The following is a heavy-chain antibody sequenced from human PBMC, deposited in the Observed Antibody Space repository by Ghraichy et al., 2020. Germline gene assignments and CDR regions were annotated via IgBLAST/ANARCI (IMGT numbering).Heavy chain of an antibody. CDR2: ISGSSNYI. V-gene: IGHV3-21*01. J-gene: IGHJ4*02. CDR1: GSTLSGYT. Sequence: GGSLRLSCVGSGSTLSGYTMNWVRQAPGKGLDWVSSISGSSNYIDYADSVKGRFTISRDNAKNSLYLLMNSLRAEDTAVYYCATAPLAPPYFDDWGQGTLVTVSS. D-gene: IGHD5-12*01. CDR3: ATAPLAPPYFDD.